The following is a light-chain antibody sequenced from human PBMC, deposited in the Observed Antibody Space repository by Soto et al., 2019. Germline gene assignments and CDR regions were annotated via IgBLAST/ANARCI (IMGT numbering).Light chain of an antibody. V-gene: IGKV3-11*01. CDR2: DAS. Sequence: EIVLTQSPATLSLSPGERATLSCRASQSVRNYLAWYQQKPGQSPRLLIYDASNRATDIPARFSGNGSGTDFSLTINSLEPEDFAVYFCQQRSNWPLTFGPGTKVDSK. CDR3: QQRSNWPLT. J-gene: IGKJ3*01. CDR1: QSVRNY.